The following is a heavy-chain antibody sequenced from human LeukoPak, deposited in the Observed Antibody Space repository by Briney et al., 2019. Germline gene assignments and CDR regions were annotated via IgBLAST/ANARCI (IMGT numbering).Heavy chain of an antibody. V-gene: IGHV1-2*02. CDR1: GYTFSDYY. D-gene: IGHD2/OR15-2a*01. Sequence: ASVKVSCKASGYTFSDYYMHWVRQAPGQGLEWMAWINPNSGATTYAQKFQGRVTLTKDTSINTAYMELSRLTFDDTAMYYCAREANSWYHSWGQGTLVTVSS. CDR2: INPNSGAT. CDR3: AREANSWYHS. J-gene: IGHJ4*02.